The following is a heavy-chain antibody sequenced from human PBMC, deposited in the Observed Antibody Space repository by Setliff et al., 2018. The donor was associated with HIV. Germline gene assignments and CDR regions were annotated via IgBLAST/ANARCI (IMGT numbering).Heavy chain of an antibody. D-gene: IGHD3-3*01. Sequence: ASVKVSCKASGYTFTGYYVHWVRQAPGQGLEWMGWINPNSGGTNYAQKFQGRVTVTRDTSITTTYMELTRLTSDDTAIYYCARDGEIGPDFWGQGTLVTVSS. CDR2: INPNSGGT. J-gene: IGHJ4*02. CDR3: ARDGEIGPDF. CDR1: GYTFTGYY. V-gene: IGHV1-2*02.